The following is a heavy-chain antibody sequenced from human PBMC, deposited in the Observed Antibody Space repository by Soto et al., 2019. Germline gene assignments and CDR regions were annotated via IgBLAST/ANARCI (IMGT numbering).Heavy chain of an antibody. Sequence: VQLVQSGAEVKKPGSSVKVSCKASGGTFSSYAISWVRQAPGQGLEWMGGIIPIFGTANYAQKFQGRVTITADKSTSTAYMELSSLRSEDTAVYYCARDSSYCSSTSCSLTLYYYYYGMDVWGQGTTVTVSS. CDR3: ARDSSYCSSTSCSLTLYYYYYGMDV. D-gene: IGHD2-2*01. J-gene: IGHJ6*02. CDR1: GGTFSSYA. CDR2: IIPIFGTA. V-gene: IGHV1-69*06.